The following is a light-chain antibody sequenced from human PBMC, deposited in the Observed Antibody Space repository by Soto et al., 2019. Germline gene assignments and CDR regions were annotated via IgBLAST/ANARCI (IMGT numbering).Light chain of an antibody. J-gene: IGLJ2*01. Sequence: QSVLTQPPSASGTPGQRDTISCSGSSSNIGSYTVNWYQQLPGTAPKLLIYSNNQRPPGVPARFSGSKSGTSASLAISGLQSEDEADYYCAAWDDSLNGVVFGGGTKLTVL. V-gene: IGLV1-44*01. CDR1: SSNIGSYT. CDR3: AAWDDSLNGVV. CDR2: SNN.